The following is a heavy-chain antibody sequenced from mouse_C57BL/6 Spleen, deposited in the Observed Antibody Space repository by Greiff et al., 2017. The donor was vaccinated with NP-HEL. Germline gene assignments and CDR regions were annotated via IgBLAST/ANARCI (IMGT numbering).Heavy chain of an antibody. CDR1: GFSLTSYG. J-gene: IGHJ1*03. CDR2: IWSGGST. D-gene: IGHD1-1*01. CDR3: AKKSNYGSSNFDV. Sequence: QVQLQQSGPGLVQPSHCLSITCTVSGFSLTSYGVHWVRQPPGKGLEWLGVIWSGGSTDYNAAFISRLSISKDNSKSQVFFKMNSLQADDTAIYYCAKKSNYGSSNFDVWGTGTTVTVSS. V-gene: IGHV2-4*01.